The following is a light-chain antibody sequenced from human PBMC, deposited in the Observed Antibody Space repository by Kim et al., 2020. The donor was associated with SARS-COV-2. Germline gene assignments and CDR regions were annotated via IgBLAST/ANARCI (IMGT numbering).Light chain of an antibody. V-gene: IGKV1-33*01. Sequence: DIQMTQSPSSLSASEGDRVTITCQASQDISNYLNWYQQKPGKAPKLLIYDASNLETGVPSRFSGSGSGTDFTFTISSLQPEDIATYYCQQYDNLPYTFGQGTKLEI. CDR3: QQYDNLPYT. J-gene: IGKJ2*01. CDR1: QDISNY. CDR2: DAS.